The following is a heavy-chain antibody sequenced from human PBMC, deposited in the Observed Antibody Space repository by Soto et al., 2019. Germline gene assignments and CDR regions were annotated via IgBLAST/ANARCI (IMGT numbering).Heavy chain of an antibody. CDR2: ISYDGSNK. D-gene: IGHD6-6*01. Sequence: GGSLRLSCADSGFTFSSYAMHWVRQAPGKGLEWVAVISYDGSNKYYADSVKGRFTISRDNSKNTLYLQMNSLRAEDTAVYYCAKDRPPLYWGQGTLVTVSS. J-gene: IGHJ4*02. V-gene: IGHV3-30-3*01. CDR3: AKDRPPLY. CDR1: GFTFSSYA.